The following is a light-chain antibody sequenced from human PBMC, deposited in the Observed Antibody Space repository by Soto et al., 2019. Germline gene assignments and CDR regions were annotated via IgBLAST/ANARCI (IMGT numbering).Light chain of an antibody. V-gene: IGKV3-20*01. J-gene: IGKJ1*01. CDR1: QSVSSSY. CDR2: GAS. Sequence: EIVLTQSPGTLSLSPGERATLSCRASQSVSSSYLAWYQQKPGQAPRLLSYGASSRATGIPDRFSGSGSGTDFTLTISRLEPEDFAVYYCQQYGSSRTFGQGTKVESK. CDR3: QQYGSSRT.